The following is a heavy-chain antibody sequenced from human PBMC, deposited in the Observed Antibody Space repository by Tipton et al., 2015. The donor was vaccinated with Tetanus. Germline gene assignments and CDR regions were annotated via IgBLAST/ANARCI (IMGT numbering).Heavy chain of an antibody. CDR3: SRGSRFWFDS. CDR2: ILYTGST. D-gene: IGHD3-16*01. J-gene: IGHJ5*01. CDR1: GDPISSGGYY. Sequence: TLSLTCSVSGDPISSGGYYWTWIRQLPGKGLEWIGYILYTGSTYHNPSLEGRVTTSVDTSKNQFSLNLSSVTAADTAVYYCSRGSRFWFDSWGQGTLVTVSS. V-gene: IGHV4-31*03.